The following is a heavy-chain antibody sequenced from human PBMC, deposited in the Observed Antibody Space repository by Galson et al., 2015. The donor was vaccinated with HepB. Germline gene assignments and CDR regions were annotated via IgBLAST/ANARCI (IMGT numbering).Heavy chain of an antibody. D-gene: IGHD2-15*01. V-gene: IGHV4-39*01. J-gene: IGHJ6*02. CDR3: ARQQGYCSGGSCYHYYYYGMDV. CDR1: GGSISSSSYY. CDR2: IYYSGST. Sequence: ETLSLTCTVSGGSISSSSYYWGWIRQPPGKGLEWIGSIYYSGSTYYNPSLKSRVTISVDTSKNQFSLKLSSVTAADTAVYYCARQQGYCSGGSCYHYYYYGMDVWGQGTTVTVSS.